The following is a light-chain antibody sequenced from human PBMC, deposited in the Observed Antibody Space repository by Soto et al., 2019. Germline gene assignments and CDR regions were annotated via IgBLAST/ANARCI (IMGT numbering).Light chain of an antibody. CDR2: EVS. J-gene: IGLJ3*02. CDR3: CSYAGSNLGV. CDR1: SSDVGNYKY. Sequence: QSALTQSPSASGSPGQSVTISCTGTSSDVGNYKYVSWYQQHPGKAPKLMIYEVSKRPSGVPDRFSGSKSGNTASLTVSGLQVEDGADYYCCSYAGSNLGVFGGGTKVTVL. V-gene: IGLV2-8*01.